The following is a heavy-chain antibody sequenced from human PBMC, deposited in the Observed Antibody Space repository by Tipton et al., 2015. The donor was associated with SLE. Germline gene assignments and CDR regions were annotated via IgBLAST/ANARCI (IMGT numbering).Heavy chain of an antibody. V-gene: IGHV4-39*07. CDR1: GGSISSSSHY. CDR2: IYYSGST. Sequence: TLSLTCTVSGGSISSSSHYWGWIRQPPGKGLEWIGSIYYSGSTYYNPSLKSRVTISVDTSKHQFSLKLGSVTAADTAVYYCVRGWDYFDYWGQGTLVPVSS. D-gene: IGHD6-19*01. CDR3: VRGWDYFDY. J-gene: IGHJ4*02.